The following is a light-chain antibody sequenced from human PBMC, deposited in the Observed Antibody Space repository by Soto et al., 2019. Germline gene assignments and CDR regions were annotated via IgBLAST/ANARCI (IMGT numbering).Light chain of an antibody. J-gene: IGKJ1*01. V-gene: IGKV3-15*01. CDR3: QQYDNWPPWT. Sequence: EIVMTQSPATLSVSAGERATLSCRASQSVSSNLAWYQQRPGQAPRLVIYGASTRATGIPARFSGSGSGTEFTLTISSLQSEDFAVYYCQQYDNWPPWTFGQGTKVEIK. CDR1: QSVSSN. CDR2: GAS.